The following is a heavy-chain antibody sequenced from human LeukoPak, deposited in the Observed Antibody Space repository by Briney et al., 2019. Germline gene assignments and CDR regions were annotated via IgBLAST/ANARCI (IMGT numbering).Heavy chain of an antibody. CDR3: ARPAYTAAYDL. Sequence: GGSLRLSCEASGFTFSTYGMHWVRQAPGKGPEWVAFIRYDGTHKYYADSVKGRFTISRGNAKNSLYLQMNSLRAEDTALYYCARPAYTAAYDLWGQGTMVTVSS. J-gene: IGHJ3*01. CDR1: GFTFSTYG. D-gene: IGHD3-16*01. CDR2: IRYDGTHK. V-gene: IGHV3-30*02.